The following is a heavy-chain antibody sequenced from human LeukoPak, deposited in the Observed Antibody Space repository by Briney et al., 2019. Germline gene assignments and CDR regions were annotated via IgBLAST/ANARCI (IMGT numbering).Heavy chain of an antibody. CDR2: VAPSSSTK. CDR3: TKARGGGSHDDFDY. J-gene: IGHJ4*02. V-gene: IGHV3-48*01. D-gene: IGHD1-26*01. Sequence: PGGSLRLSCAASGFSFIIYSMNWVRQAPGKGLECLSYVAPSSSTKYYAEPVKGRFTISRDNAKNSLYLQMNSLRVEDTAIYYSTKARGGGSHDDFDYWGQGILVTVSS. CDR1: GFSFIIYS.